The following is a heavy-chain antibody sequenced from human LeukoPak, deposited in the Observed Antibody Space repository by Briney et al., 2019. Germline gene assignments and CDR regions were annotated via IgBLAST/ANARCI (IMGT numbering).Heavy chain of an antibody. Sequence: KASETLSLTCTVSGGSISSSSYYWGWIRQPPGKGLEWIGSIYYSGSTYYSPSLKSRVTISVDTSKNQFSLKLSSVTAADTAVYYCARQDVYSYGQGWYFDLWGRGTLVTVSS. CDR2: IYYSGST. CDR1: GGSISSSSYY. J-gene: IGHJ2*01. D-gene: IGHD5-18*01. CDR3: ARQDVYSYGQGWYFDL. V-gene: IGHV4-39*01.